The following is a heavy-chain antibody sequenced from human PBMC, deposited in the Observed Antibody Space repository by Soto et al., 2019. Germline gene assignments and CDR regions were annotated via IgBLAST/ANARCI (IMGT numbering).Heavy chain of an antibody. Sequence: PGGSLRLSCAASGFTFSSFHMNWVRQAPGRGLEWVAYITSSSDTIYYSDSVKGRFTISRDNGKNTLYLQMNSLRAEDTAVYYCAKARAQYYDFWSGYPVDYWGQGTLVTVSS. CDR1: GFTFSSFH. CDR2: ITSSSDTI. J-gene: IGHJ4*02. CDR3: AKARAQYYDFWSGYPVDY. D-gene: IGHD3-3*01. V-gene: IGHV3-48*01.